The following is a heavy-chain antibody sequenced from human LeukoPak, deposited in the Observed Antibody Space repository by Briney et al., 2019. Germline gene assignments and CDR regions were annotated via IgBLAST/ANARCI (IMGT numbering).Heavy chain of an antibody. J-gene: IGHJ6*02. Sequence: PGGSLRLSCAASGFTFSSYAMSWVRQAPGKGLERVSVIRGSGVSTYSADSVKGRFTISRDNSKNTLYLQMNSLRAEDTAVYYCAKDRGSGWYGDYYYGLDVWGQGTTVTVSS. V-gene: IGHV3-23*01. CDR2: IRGSGVST. CDR3: AKDRGSGWYGDYYYGLDV. D-gene: IGHD6-19*01. CDR1: GFTFSSYA.